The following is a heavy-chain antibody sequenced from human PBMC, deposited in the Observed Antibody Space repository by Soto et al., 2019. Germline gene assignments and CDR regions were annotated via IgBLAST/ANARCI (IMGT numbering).Heavy chain of an antibody. CDR2: IRSKANNYAT. CDR1: GFTFSASA. CDR3: ARVRYGSGNYFDS. J-gene: IGHJ5*01. D-gene: IGHD3-10*01. V-gene: IGHV3-73*02. Sequence: EVQLVESGGDLVQPGGSLKLSCAASGFTFSASAIHWVRQAPGKGLEWVGRIRSKANNYATAYVASLKGRFTISRDDSKNTTFLEMNSLKSEDTAVYYCARVRYGSGNYFDSWGPGTPVTVSS.